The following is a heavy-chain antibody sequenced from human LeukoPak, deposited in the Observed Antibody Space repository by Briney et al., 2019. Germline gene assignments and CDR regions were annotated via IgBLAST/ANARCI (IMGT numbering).Heavy chain of an antibody. J-gene: IGHJ4*02. CDR2: VTGSGGST. V-gene: IGHV3-23*01. CDR1: GSTFSSYA. Sequence: GGSLRLSCGASGSTFSSYAMNWVRQAPGKGLEWVSTVTGSGGSTYYADSVKGRFTISRDNSKNTLYLQMNSLGAEDTAVYYCAKDLSSGWYIFDYWGQGTLVTVSS. D-gene: IGHD6-19*01. CDR3: AKDLSSGWYIFDY.